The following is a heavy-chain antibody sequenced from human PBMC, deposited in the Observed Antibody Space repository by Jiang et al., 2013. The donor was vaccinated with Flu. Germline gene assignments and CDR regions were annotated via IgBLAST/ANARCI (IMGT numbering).Heavy chain of an antibody. J-gene: IGHJ5*02. Sequence: GPGLVKPSETLSLTCTVSGGSISSYYWSWIRQPPGKGLEWIGYIYYSGSTNYNPSLKSRVTISVDTSKNQFSLKLSSVTAADTAVYYCARYMDGVGDSYRFDPWGQGTLVTVSS. CDR1: GGSISSYY. CDR3: ARYMDGVGDSYRFDP. V-gene: IGHV4-59*08. D-gene: IGHD5-18*01. CDR2: IYYSGST.